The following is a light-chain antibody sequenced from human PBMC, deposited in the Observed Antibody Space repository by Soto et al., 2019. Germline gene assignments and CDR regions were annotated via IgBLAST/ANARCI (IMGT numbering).Light chain of an antibody. Sequence: QSVLTQPPSVSGAPGQRVTISCTGSSSNIGAGSDVHWYQQLPGTAPKLLIYGNNNRPSGVPDRFSGSKSDTSASLAITGLQAEDEADYYCQSYDSSVSGYVFGTGTKVTVL. CDR3: QSYDSSVSGYV. V-gene: IGLV1-40*01. J-gene: IGLJ1*01. CDR1: SSNIGAGSD. CDR2: GNN.